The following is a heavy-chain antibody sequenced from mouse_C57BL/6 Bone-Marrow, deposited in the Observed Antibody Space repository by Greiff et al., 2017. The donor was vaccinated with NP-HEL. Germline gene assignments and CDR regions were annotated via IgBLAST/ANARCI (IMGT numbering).Heavy chain of an antibody. CDR2: INPSTGGT. CDR1: GYSFTGYY. CDR3: AMDPWFAY. Sequence: VQLQQSGPELVKPGASVKISCKASGYSFTGYYMNWVKQSPEKSLEWIGEINPSTGGTTYNQKFKAKATLTVDKSSSTAYMQLKSLTSEDSAVYYCAMDPWFAYWGQGTLVTVSA. J-gene: IGHJ3*01. V-gene: IGHV1-42*01.